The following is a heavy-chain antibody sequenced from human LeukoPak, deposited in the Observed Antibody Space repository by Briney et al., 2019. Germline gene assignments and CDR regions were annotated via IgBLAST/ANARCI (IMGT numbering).Heavy chain of an antibody. CDR1: GVSVSSGSYY. CDR2: IYYSGST. J-gene: IGHJ5*02. Sequence: SETLSLTCTVSGVSVSSGSYYWSWIRQPPGKGLEWIGYIYYSGSTNYNPSLKSRVTISVDTSKNQFSLKLSSVTAADTAVYYCARGRPHDSSGYYLTWFDPWGQGTLVTVSS. V-gene: IGHV4-61*01. CDR3: ARGRPHDSSGYYLTWFDP. D-gene: IGHD3-22*01.